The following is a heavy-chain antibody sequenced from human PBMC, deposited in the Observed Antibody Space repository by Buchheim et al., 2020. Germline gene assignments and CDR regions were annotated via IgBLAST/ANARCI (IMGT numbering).Heavy chain of an antibody. D-gene: IGHD1-7*01. CDR1: GFTFSSYA. CDR3: ARDSGTTLLYYYYYGMDV. J-gene: IGHJ6*02. V-gene: IGHV3-30*04. Sequence: QVQLVESGGGVVQPGRSLRPSCAASGFTFSSYAMYWVRQAPGKGLEWVAVISYDGSNKYYADSVKGRFTISRDNSKNTLYLQMNSLRAEDTAVYYCARDSGTTLLYYYYYGMDVWGQGTT. CDR2: ISYDGSNK.